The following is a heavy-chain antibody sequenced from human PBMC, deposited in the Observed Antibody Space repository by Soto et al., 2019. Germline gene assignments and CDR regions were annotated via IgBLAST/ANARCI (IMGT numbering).Heavy chain of an antibody. D-gene: IGHD2-15*01. CDR2: IYYSGST. V-gene: IGHV4-59*08. J-gene: IGHJ4*02. CDR3: ARQASGYCSGGSCYVDY. Sequence: SETLSLTCTVSGGSISSYYWSWIRQPPGKGLEWIGYIYYSGSTNYNPSLKSRVTISVDTSKNQFSLKLSSVTAADTAVYYCARQASGYCSGGSCYVDYWGQGTLVTVSS. CDR1: GGSISSYY.